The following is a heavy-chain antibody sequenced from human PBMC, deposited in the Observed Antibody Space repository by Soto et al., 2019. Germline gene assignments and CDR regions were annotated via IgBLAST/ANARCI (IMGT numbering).Heavy chain of an antibody. CDR1: GFTFSSYG. CDR2: IWYDGSNK. Sequence: HPGGSLRLSCAASGFTFSSYGMHWVRQAPGKGLEWVAVIWYDGSNKYYADSVKGRFTISRDNSKNTLYLQMNSLRAEDTAVYYCARDLSYYYYGMDVWGQGTTVTVSS. CDR3: ARDLSYYYYGMDV. J-gene: IGHJ6*02. V-gene: IGHV3-33*01.